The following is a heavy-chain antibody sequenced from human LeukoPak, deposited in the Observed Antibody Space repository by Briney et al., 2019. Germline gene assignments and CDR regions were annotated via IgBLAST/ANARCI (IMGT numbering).Heavy chain of an antibody. CDR2: INWNGGSR. J-gene: IGHJ6*02. CDR3: ARGLFLVGSGMDV. Sequence: GGSLRLSCAASGFTFDEHGMNWVRQAPGKGLEWVSNINWNGGSRTYADSVKGRFTISRDNAKNSLYLEMNSLRAEDTALYYCARGLFLVGSGMDVWGQGTTVTVSS. V-gene: IGHV3-20*04. D-gene: IGHD3-3*01. CDR1: GFTFDEHG.